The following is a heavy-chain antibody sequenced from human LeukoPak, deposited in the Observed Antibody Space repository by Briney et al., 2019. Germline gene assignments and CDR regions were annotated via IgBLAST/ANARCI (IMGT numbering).Heavy chain of an antibody. J-gene: IGHJ3*02. CDR1: KFTFSSYW. V-gene: IGHV3-7*01. Sequence: GGSLRLSCAASKFTFSSYWMSWVRQAPGKGLEWVANIKPDGNDKNYLDSVRGRFTISGDNAKNSLYLQMDSLRAEDTAVYYCARDANRVGATGASDIWGQGTMVTVSS. D-gene: IGHD1-26*01. CDR2: IKPDGNDK. CDR3: ARDANRVGATGASDI.